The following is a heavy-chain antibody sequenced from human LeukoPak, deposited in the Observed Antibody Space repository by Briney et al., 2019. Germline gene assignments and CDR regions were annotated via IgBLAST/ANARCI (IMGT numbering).Heavy chain of an antibody. V-gene: IGHV1-2*07. CDR2: IHPRRGDT. CDR3: DRGGDYGTGSYYRGCIDS. J-gene: IGHJ4*02. CDR1: GYSFPAFY. D-gene: IGHD3-10*01. Sequence: ASVTVSCKISGYSFPAFYIHWVRQAPGQGLAWMGWIHPRRGDTNYTHKFQGRVNLTRDTSISAANLDLISLTSEDNVVYACDRGGDYGTGSYYRGCIDSWGQGTPVTVSS.